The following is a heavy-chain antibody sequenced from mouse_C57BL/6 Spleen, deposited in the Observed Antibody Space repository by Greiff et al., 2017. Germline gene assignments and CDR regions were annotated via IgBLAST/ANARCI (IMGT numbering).Heavy chain of an antibody. J-gene: IGHJ2*01. Sequence: VQLKESGPELVKPGASVKISCKASGYSFTGYYMNWVKQSPEKSLEWIGEINPSTGGTTYNQKFKAKATLTVDKSSSTAYMQLKSLTSEDSAVYYCARWGDDVRNFDYWGQGTTLTVSS. CDR1: GYSFTGYY. D-gene: IGHD2-2*01. V-gene: IGHV1-42*01. CDR2: INPSTGGT. CDR3: ARWGDDVRNFDY.